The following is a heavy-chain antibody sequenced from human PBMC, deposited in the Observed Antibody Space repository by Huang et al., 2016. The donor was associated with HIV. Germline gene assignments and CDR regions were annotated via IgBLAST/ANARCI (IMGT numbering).Heavy chain of an antibody. CDR2: ISPSSSFI. D-gene: IGHD6-13*01. V-gene: IGHV3-21*01. Sequence: EVQLVESGGGLVKPGGSLRLSCAASGFSLDSYNMYWVRQTPVKGLQWGSAISPSSSFIYYADSVKGRFSISGDNAKNSLYLQMNNLRGEDTAVYYCARDRGQQLSPFDSWGQGTLVTVSS. J-gene: IGHJ4*02. CDR1: GFSLDSYN. CDR3: ARDRGQQLSPFDS.